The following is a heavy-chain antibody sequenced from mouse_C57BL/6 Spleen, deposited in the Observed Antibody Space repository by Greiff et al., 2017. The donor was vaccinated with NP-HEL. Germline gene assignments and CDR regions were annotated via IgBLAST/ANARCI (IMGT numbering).Heavy chain of an antibody. Sequence: VQLQQSGPELVKPGASVKISCKASGYTFTDYYMNWVKQSHGKSLEWIGDINPNNGGTSYNQKFKGKATLTVDKSSSTAYMELRSLTSEDSAVYYCARWGLEPFAYWGQGTLVTVSA. V-gene: IGHV1-26*01. J-gene: IGHJ3*01. CDR3: ARWGLEPFAY. D-gene: IGHD2-4*01. CDR2: INPNNGGT. CDR1: GYTFTDYY.